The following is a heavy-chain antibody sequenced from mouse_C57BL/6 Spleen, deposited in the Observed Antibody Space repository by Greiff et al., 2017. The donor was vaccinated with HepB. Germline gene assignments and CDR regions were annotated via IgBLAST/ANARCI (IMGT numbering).Heavy chain of an antibody. CDR2: IYPGDGDT. V-gene: IGHV1-82*01. J-gene: IGHJ4*01. Sequence: QVQLQQSGPELVKPGASVKISCKASGYAFSSSWMNWVKQRPGKGLEWIGRIYPGDGDTNYNGKFKGKATLTADKSSSTAYMQLSSLTSEDSAVYFCASDGYYVYYAMDYWGQGTSVTVSS. D-gene: IGHD2-3*01. CDR1: GYAFSSSW. CDR3: ASDGYYVYYAMDY.